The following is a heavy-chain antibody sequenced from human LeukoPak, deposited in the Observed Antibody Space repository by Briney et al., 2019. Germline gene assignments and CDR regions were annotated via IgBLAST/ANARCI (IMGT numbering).Heavy chain of an antibody. CDR1: GFTFSSYG. CDR2: ISYDGSNK. V-gene: IGHV3-30*18. Sequence: GGSLRLSRAASGFTFSSYGMHWVRQAPGKGLEGLAIISYDGSNKYYADSVKGRFTISRDNSKNTLYLQMNSLRAEDTAVYYCAKDYYDYIWGSFSGDAFDIWGQGTMVTVSS. CDR3: AKDYYDYIWGSFSGDAFDI. J-gene: IGHJ3*02. D-gene: IGHD3-16*01.